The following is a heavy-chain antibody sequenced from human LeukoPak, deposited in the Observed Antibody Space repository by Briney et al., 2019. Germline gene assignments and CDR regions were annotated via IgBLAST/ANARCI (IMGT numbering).Heavy chain of an antibody. J-gene: IGHJ4*02. V-gene: IGHV1-2*02. D-gene: IGHD2-15*01. CDR1: GCTFAGYY. CDR2: INPNSGGT. Sequence: ASVKVSCKASGCTFAGYYMHWVRQAPGQGLEWMGWINPNSGGTNYAQKFQGRVTMTRDTSISTAYMELSRLRSDDTAVYYCALLVVVAASVDYWGQGTLVTVSS. CDR3: ALLVVVAASVDY.